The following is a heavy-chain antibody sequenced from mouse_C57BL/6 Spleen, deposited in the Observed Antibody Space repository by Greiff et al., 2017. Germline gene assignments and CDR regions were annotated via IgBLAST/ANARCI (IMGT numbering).Heavy chain of an antibody. CDR1: GFTFSSYT. J-gene: IGHJ2*01. CDR2: ISGGGGNT. V-gene: IGHV5-9*01. Sequence: EVKLQESGGGLVKPGGSLKLSCAASGFTFSSYTMSWVRQTPEKRLEWVATISGGGGNTYYPDSVKGRFTISRDNAKNTLYLQMSSLRSEDTALYYCARHVTMVTTLDYWGQGTTLTVSS. D-gene: IGHD2-2*01. CDR3: ARHVTMVTTLDY.